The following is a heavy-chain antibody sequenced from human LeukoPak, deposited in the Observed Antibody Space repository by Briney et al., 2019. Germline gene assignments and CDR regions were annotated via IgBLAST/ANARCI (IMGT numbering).Heavy chain of an antibody. Sequence: PGGSLRLSCAASGFTFNEYYMSWIRQPPGKGLEWIGYIYYSGSTNYNPSLKSRVTISVDTSKNQFSLKLSSVTAADTAVYYCARGTFGRVAGTLDYWGQGTLVTVSS. CDR2: IYYSGST. CDR1: GFTFNEYY. CDR3: ARGTFGRVAGTLDY. J-gene: IGHJ4*02. D-gene: IGHD6-19*01. V-gene: IGHV4-59*01.